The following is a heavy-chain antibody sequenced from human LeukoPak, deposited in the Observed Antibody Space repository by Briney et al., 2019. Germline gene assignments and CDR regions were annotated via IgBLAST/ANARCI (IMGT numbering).Heavy chain of an antibody. Sequence: KPSETLSPTCTVSGGSISSYYWSWIRQPPGKGLEWIGYISYSGTTNYNPSLKSRVTISVAPSKNQFSLKLRSVTAPDTAVYYCARDRGNYFDYWGQGTLVTVSS. CDR1: GGSISSYY. CDR2: ISYSGTT. D-gene: IGHD6-13*01. V-gene: IGHV4-59*01. J-gene: IGHJ4*02. CDR3: ARDRGNYFDY.